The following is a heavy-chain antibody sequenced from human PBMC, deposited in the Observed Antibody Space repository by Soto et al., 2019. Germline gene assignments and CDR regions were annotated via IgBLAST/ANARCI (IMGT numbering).Heavy chain of an antibody. CDR2: ISDDGTKK. CDR1: GFTFSNYG. Sequence: GGSLRLSCXASGFTFSNYGMHWVRQAPGKGLEWVAVISDDGTKKYFADSMKGRFTISRDNSKNTLFLQMNSLRPEDTAIYYCAKEGRLTRGVIFDYWGQGSLVTVSS. J-gene: IGHJ4*02. V-gene: IGHV3-30*18. D-gene: IGHD3-10*01. CDR3: AKEGRLTRGVIFDY.